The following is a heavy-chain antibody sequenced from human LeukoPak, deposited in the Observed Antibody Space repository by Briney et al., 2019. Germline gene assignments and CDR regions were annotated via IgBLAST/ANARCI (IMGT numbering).Heavy chain of an antibody. J-gene: IGHJ4*02. Sequence: SETLSLTCTVSGGSISSGPYYWSWIRQPPGKGLEWIGYIYYSGSTYYNPSLKSRVTISADTSKNHFSLNPSSVTAADTAVYYRARVPDIGGYYLSFDYWGQGTLVTVSS. V-gene: IGHV4-30-4*01. CDR2: IYYSGST. D-gene: IGHD3-22*01. CDR1: GGSISSGPYY. CDR3: ARVPDIGGYYLSFDY.